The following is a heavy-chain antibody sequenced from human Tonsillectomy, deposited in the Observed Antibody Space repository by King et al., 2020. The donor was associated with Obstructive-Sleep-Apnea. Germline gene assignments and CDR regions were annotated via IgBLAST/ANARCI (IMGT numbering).Heavy chain of an antibody. CDR1: GGSISSYY. D-gene: IGHD5-18*01. Sequence: VQLQESGPGLVKPSETLSLTCTVSGGSISSYYWSWIRQPPGKGLEWIGYINYSGSTNYNPSLKSRVTISVDTSKNQFSLKLSSVTAADTAVYYCARTSPGYSYGYYYYGMDVWGQGTTVTVSS. CDR3: ARTSPGYSYGYYYYGMDV. J-gene: IGHJ6*02. CDR2: INYSGST. V-gene: IGHV4-59*01.